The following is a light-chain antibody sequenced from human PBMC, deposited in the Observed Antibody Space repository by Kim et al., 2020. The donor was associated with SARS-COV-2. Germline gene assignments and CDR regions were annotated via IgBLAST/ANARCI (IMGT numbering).Light chain of an antibody. CDR3: AAWDDSLNAVV. J-gene: IGLJ2*01. CDR1: RSNIGSNT. Sequence: GQRVTISCSGSRSNIGSNTVNWYQQLSGTAPKLLIYSNNQRPSGVPDRFSGSKSGTSASLAISGLHSEDESDYYCAAWDDSLNAVVFGGGTQLTVL. V-gene: IGLV1-44*01. CDR2: SNN.